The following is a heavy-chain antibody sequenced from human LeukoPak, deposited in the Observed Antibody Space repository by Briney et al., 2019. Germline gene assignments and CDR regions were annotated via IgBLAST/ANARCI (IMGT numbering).Heavy chain of an antibody. V-gene: IGHV4-30-4*01. CDR3: ARDGRSSYCSGGSCPHWFDP. D-gene: IGHD2-15*01. CDR1: GGSISSGDYY. Sequence: SQTLSLTCTVSGGSISSGDYYWSWIRQPPGKGLEWIGYIYYSGSTYYNPLLKSRVTISVDTSKNQFSLKLSSVTAADTAVYYCARDGRSSYCSGGSCPHWFDPWGQGTLVTVSS. CDR2: IYYSGST. J-gene: IGHJ5*02.